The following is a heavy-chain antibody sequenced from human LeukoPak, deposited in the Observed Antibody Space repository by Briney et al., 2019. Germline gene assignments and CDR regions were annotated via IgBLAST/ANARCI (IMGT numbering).Heavy chain of an antibody. CDR1: GFTFSRYG. CDR3: AIPYYYDSSGYYQGHFDY. Sequence: GGSLRLSCGASGFTFSRYGMSWVRQAPGKGLEWVSGIRDSGDSTYYAGSVQGRFTISRDNSKNTLYLQMNSLRAEDTAVYYCAIPYYYDSSGYYQGHFDYWGQGTLVTASS. J-gene: IGHJ4*02. V-gene: IGHV3-23*01. D-gene: IGHD3-22*01. CDR2: IRDSGDST.